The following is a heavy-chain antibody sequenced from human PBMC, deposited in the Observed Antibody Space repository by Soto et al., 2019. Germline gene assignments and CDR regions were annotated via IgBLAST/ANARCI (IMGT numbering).Heavy chain of an antibody. CDR1: GFTFRSYW. V-gene: IGHV3-74*01. Sequence: EVQLVESGGGLVQPGGSLRLSCAASGFTFRSYWMQWVRQAPGKRVECVSRIDGDDGDESATNYAATVQGRFIISRDNAKNTLHLQMNSLRVEDTAVYYWVRVSHGDYWGQGTLVTVS. CDR2: IDGDDGDESAT. CDR3: VRVSHGDY. J-gene: IGHJ4*02.